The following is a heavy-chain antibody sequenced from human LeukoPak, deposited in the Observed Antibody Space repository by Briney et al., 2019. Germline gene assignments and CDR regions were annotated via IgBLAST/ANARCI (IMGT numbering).Heavy chain of an antibody. CDR1: GFTFSSYS. V-gene: IGHV3-74*01. CDR3: VRDGRYYYGMDV. CDR2: INSDGSST. J-gene: IGHJ6*02. Sequence: PGGSLRLSCAASGFTFSSYSMNWVRQAPGKGLVWVSRINSDGSSTTYADSVKGRFTISRDNAKNTLYLQMDSLRAEDTAVYYCVRDGRYYYGMDVWGQGTTVTVSS.